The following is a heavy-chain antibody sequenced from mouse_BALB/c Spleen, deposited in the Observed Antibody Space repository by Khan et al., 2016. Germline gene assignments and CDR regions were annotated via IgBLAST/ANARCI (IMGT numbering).Heavy chain of an antibody. Sequence: VQLQQSGPELVKPGASVKISCKASGYSFTGYYMHWVKQSPENSLEWIGEINPSTGCTSYNQKFKGKATLTVDKSSSTAYMQPKSLTSEESAVYSCTRTSYGKIFGYWVQGTALTVSS. CDR3: TRTSYGKIFGY. CDR1: GYSFTGYY. V-gene: IGHV1-42*01. J-gene: IGHJ2*01. D-gene: IGHD2-1*01. CDR2: INPSTGCT.